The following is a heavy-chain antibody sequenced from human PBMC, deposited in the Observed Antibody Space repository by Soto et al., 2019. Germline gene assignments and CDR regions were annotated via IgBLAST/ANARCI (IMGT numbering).Heavy chain of an antibody. Sequence: SQTLSLTCVISGDSVSSNSAGWNWIRQSPSRGLEWLGRTYYKSKWNNDYALSVKSRITINPDTSKNQFSLHLYSVTPEVTAVYYCTGITWFRGMDVWGQGTPVTVSS. CDR2: TYYKSKWNN. D-gene: IGHD3-10*01. CDR3: TGITWFRGMDV. CDR1: GDSVSSNSAG. J-gene: IGHJ6*02. V-gene: IGHV6-1*01.